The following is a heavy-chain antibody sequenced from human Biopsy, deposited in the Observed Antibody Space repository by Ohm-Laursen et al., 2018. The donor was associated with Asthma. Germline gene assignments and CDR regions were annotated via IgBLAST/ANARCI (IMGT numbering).Heavy chain of an antibody. Sequence: SLRLSCVASGITFSTYGMHWVRQAPGKGLEWVSFIWYDGRKKTYADSVKGRFTISRGNSKNTLYLQMNSLRAEDTAVYYCARKIAARGGMGVWGQGTTVTVSS. V-gene: IGHV3-33*01. CDR2: IWYDGRKK. D-gene: IGHD6-6*01. J-gene: IGHJ6*02. CDR3: ARKIAARGGMGV. CDR1: GITFSTYG.